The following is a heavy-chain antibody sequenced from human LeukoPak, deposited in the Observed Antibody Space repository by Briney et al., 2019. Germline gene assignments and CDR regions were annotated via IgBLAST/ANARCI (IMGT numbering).Heavy chain of an antibody. D-gene: IGHD3-22*01. Sequence: ASVKVSCKASGYTFTSYYMHWVRQAPGQGLEWMGIINPSGGSTSYAQKFQGRVTMTRDTSTSTVYMELSSLRSEDTAVYYCARAYYYDSSGYYYYLYWGQGTLVTVSS. CDR3: ARAYYYDSSGYYYYLY. CDR2: INPSGGST. J-gene: IGHJ4*02. CDR1: GYTFTSYY. V-gene: IGHV1-46*01.